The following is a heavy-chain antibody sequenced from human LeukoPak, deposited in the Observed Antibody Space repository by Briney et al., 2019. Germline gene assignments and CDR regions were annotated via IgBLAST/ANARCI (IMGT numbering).Heavy chain of an antibody. Sequence: ASVKVSCKASGYTFTSYYMHWVRQAPGQGLEWMGIINPSGGSTSYAQKFQGRVTMTRDTSTSTVYMELSSLRSEDTAVYYCARGSTGARPMYSGGWFSPTEYFQHWGQGTLVTVSS. CDR2: INPSGGST. CDR1: GYTFTSYY. V-gene: IGHV1-46*01. D-gene: IGHD6-19*01. CDR3: ARGSTGARPMYSGGWFSPTEYFQH. J-gene: IGHJ1*01.